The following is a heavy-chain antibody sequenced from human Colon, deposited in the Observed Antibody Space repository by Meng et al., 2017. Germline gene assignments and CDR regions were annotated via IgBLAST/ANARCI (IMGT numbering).Heavy chain of an antibody. CDR3: ARGYLVVVPTAPNAGY. V-gene: IGHV1-2*06. D-gene: IGHD2-2*01. J-gene: IGHJ4*02. Sequence: VAVCKKTGASVKVTCKASGSTFTDYYIHWVRQAPGQGLEWMGRLNPNSGGTNYAQKFQGRVTMTRDTSISTAYMELSRLRSDDTAVYYCARGYLVVVPTAPNAGYWGQGTLVTVSS. CDR2: LNPNSGGT. CDR1: GSTFTDYY.